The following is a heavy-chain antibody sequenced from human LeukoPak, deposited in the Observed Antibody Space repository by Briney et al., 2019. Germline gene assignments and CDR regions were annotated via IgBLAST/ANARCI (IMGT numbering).Heavy chain of an antibody. V-gene: IGHV3-23*01. CDR1: GFTFNTYG. CDR3: ARDPPVDTAMVDY. J-gene: IGHJ4*02. Sequence: PGGTLRLSCAASGFTFNTYGMSWVRQAPGKGLEWVSGISGSGGATYYADSVKGRFTISRDNAKNSLYLQMNSLRAEDTAVYYCARDPPVDTAMVDYWGQGTLVTVSS. D-gene: IGHD5-18*01. CDR2: ISGSGGAT.